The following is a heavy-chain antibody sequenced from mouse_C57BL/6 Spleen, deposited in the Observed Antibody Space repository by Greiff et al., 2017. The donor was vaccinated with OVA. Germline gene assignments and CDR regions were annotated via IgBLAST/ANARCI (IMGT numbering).Heavy chain of an antibody. CDR2: IYPGDGDT. J-gene: IGHJ2*01. Sequence: VQLQQSGPELVKPGASVKISCKASGYAFSSSWMNWVKQRPGKGLEWIGRIYPGDGDTNYNGKFKGKATLTADKSSSTAYMQLSSLTSEDSAVYFCARNYDYTLDYWGQGTTLTVSS. CDR3: ARNYDYTLDY. V-gene: IGHV1-82*01. CDR1: GYAFSSSW. D-gene: IGHD2-4*01.